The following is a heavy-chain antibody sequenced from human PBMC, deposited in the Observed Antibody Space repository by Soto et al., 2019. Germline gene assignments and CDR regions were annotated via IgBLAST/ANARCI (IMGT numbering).Heavy chain of an antibody. D-gene: IGHD2-2*01. CDR3: ARHDCISTSCYYYYYYSMDV. V-gene: IGHV1-69*02. CDR2: IIPILGIA. J-gene: IGHJ6*02. Sequence: SVKVSCKASGYTFSSYTISWVRQAPGQGLEWMGRIIPILGIANYAQKFQGRVTITADESTSTAYMELSSLRSEDTAVYYCARHDCISTSCYYYYYYSMDVWAKGPRSPSP. CDR1: GYTFSSYT.